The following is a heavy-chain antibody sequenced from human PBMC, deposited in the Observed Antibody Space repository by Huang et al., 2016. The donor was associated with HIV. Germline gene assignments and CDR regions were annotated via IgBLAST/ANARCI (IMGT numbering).Heavy chain of an antibody. D-gene: IGHD6-19*01. J-gene: IGHJ2*01. CDR2: VTHGVST. Sequence: QVQLYQWGAGPLRPSETLSLTCGVSGGSLHGYYWNWLRQSPGRGLEWIGEVTHGVSTNYNPSLKSRVTISVDTSNIQFSLNLTSVTATDTADYYCATSRSGSGWFLDIWGRGTLVSVS. V-gene: IGHV4-34*01. CDR1: GGSLHGYY. CDR3: ATSRSGSGWFLDI.